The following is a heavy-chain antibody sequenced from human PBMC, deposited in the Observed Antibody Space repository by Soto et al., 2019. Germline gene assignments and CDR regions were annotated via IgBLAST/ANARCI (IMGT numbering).Heavy chain of an antibody. CDR1: GSTFRSSE. D-gene: IGHD3-3*01. CDR3: ASVNLRFYYGIDV. V-gene: IGHV3-48*03. CDR2: ISKSSSVM. J-gene: IGHJ6*02. Sequence: GGSLRLSCAASGSTFRSSEMHWVRQAPGKGLEWVSYISKSSSVMYYADSVKGRFTISRDNAKNLLYLQMNSLRAEDTAVYFCASVNLRFYYGIDVWGQGTTVTVSS.